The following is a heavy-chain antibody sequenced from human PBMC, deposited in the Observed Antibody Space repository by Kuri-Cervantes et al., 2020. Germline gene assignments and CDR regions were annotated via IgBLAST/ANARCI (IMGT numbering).Heavy chain of an antibody. D-gene: IGHD2-15*01. J-gene: IGHJ4*02. CDR3: ARGEGVVVVAATPYFDY. CDR2: IYHSGST. CDR1: GGSISSNNW. Sequence: GSLRLSCAVSGGSISSNNWWSWVRQPPGKGLEWIGEIYHSGSTNYNPSLKSRVTISVDKSKNQFSLKLSSVTAADTAVYYCARGEGVVVVAATPYFDYWGQGTLVTVSS. V-gene: IGHV4-4*02.